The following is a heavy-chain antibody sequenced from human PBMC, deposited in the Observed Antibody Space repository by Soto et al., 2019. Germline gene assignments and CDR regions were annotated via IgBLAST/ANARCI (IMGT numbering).Heavy chain of an antibody. CDR2: IYYSGST. V-gene: IGHV4-31*03. D-gene: IGHD2-2*01. Sequence: QVQLQESGPGLVKPSQTLSLTCTVSGGSISSGGYYWSWIRQHPGKGLEWIGYIYYSGSTYYNPSLKSRVTISVDTSKNQFSLKLSSVTAADTAVYYCARASLCSSTSCFRSRRFDPWGQGTLVTVSS. J-gene: IGHJ5*02. CDR3: ARASLCSSTSCFRSRRFDP. CDR1: GGSISSGGYY.